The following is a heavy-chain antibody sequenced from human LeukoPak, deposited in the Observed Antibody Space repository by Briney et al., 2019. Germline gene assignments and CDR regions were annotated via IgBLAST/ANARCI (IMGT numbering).Heavy chain of an antibody. V-gene: IGHV5-51*01. Sequence: GESLKISCKASGYSFCNYWIGWGRQMPGKGLGWMGIIYPGDSDTRYSPSFQGQVTISADKSITTGYLQWSSLKASDTAMYYCARAPTSVSNPYYFDYWGEGALVTVSS. D-gene: IGHD4-11*01. CDR1: GYSFCNYW. CDR3: ARAPTSVSNPYYFDY. CDR2: IYPGDSDT. J-gene: IGHJ4*02.